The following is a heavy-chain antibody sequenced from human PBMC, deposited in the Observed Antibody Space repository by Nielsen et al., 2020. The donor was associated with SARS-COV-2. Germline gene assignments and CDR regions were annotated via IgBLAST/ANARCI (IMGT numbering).Heavy chain of an antibody. CDR2: IYYSGST. V-gene: IGHV4-31*03. J-gene: IGHJ6*03. CDR3: ARVVGYCSSTSCSWGYYYYYMDV. D-gene: IGHD2-2*01. Sequence: SETLSLTCTVSGGSISSGGYYWSWIRQHPGKGLEWIGYIYYSGSTYYNPSLKSRVTISVDTSKNQFSLKLSSVTAADTAVYYCARVVGYCSSTSCSWGYYYYYMDVWGKGTTVTVSS. CDR1: GGSISSGGYY.